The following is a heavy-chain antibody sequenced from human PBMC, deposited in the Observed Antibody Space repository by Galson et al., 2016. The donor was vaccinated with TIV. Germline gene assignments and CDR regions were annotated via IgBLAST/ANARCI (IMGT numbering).Heavy chain of an antibody. V-gene: IGHV3-23*01. Sequence: SLRLSCAVSGFTFSKYAMIWVRQAPGKGLEWVSAVHAGGGGASYSDSVKGRFTISRDNSRNTLFLQMSSLTVEDTAVYFCARDPNGDWIGAFDFWGRGIRVTVSS. D-gene: IGHD4-17*01. CDR3: ARDPNGDWIGAFDF. CDR1: GFTFSKYA. CDR2: VHAGGGGA. J-gene: IGHJ3*01.